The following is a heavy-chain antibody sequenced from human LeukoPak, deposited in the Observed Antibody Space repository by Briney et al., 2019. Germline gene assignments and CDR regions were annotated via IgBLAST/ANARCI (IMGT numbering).Heavy chain of an antibody. CDR3: ARADCSSTSCYTWNAFDI. J-gene: IGHJ3*02. CDR1: GFTIGDYA. Sequence: GGSLRLSCATSGFTIGDYAMNWVRQAPGKGLEWVSVIYSGGSTYYADSVKGRFTISRDNSKNTLYLQMNSLRAEDTAVYYCARADCSSTSCYTWNAFDIWGQGTMVTVSS. D-gene: IGHD2-2*02. CDR2: IYSGGST. V-gene: IGHV3-66*02.